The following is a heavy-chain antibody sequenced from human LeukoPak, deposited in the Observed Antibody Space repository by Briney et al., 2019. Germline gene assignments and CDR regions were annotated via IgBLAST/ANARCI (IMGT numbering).Heavy chain of an antibody. D-gene: IGHD3-10*01. CDR2: ISSSGSTI. Sequence: GGSLRLSCAASGFTFSSYEMNWVRQAPGKGLEWVSYISSSGSTIYYADSVKGRFTISGDNAKNSLYLQMNSLRAEDTAVYYCARDVLLWFGESPYYYYGMDVWGKGTTVTVSS. CDR1: GFTFSSYE. V-gene: IGHV3-48*03. J-gene: IGHJ6*04. CDR3: ARDVLLWFGESPYYYYGMDV.